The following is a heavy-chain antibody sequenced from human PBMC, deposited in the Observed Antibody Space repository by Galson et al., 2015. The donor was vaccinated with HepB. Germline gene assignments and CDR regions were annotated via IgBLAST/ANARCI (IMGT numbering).Heavy chain of an antibody. V-gene: IGHV4-34*01. CDR2: INHSGST. Sequence: LTCAVYGGSFSGYYWSWIRQPPGKGLEWIGEINHSGSTNYNPSLKSRVTISVDTSKNQFSLKLSSVTAADTAVYYCARRPRLHMYYYYYMDVWGKGTTVTVSS. D-gene: IGHD6-25*01. J-gene: IGHJ6*03. CDR1: GGSFSGYY. CDR3: ARRPRLHMYYYYYMDV.